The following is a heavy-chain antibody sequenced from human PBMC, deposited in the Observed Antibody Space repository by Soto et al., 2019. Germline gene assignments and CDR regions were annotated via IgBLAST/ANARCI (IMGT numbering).Heavy chain of an antibody. Sequence: SVKVSCKASGGTFGTHAIIWVRQAPGHGLEWMGGIIPISGTTYYTQKFQGRVTITADEPTSTAFMELSSLKSEDTAVFYCARGYCSGGNCYSGMDVWGQGTMVTVSS. J-gene: IGHJ6*02. V-gene: IGHV1-69*13. CDR3: ARGYCSGGNCYSGMDV. D-gene: IGHD2-15*01. CDR1: GGTFGTHA. CDR2: IIPISGTT.